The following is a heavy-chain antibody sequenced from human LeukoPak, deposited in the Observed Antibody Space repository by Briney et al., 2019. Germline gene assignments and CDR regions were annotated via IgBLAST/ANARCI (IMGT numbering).Heavy chain of an antibody. CDR2: IRYDGSNK. Sequence: GGSLRLSCAASGFTFSSYGMHWVRQAPGKGLEWVAFIRYDGSNKYYADSVKGRFTISRDNSKNTLYLQMNSLRAEDTAVYYCAREKANYDFWTRFHWFDPWGQGTLVTVSS. CDR1: GFTFSSYG. V-gene: IGHV3-30*02. CDR3: AREKANYDFWTRFHWFDP. J-gene: IGHJ5*02. D-gene: IGHD3-3*01.